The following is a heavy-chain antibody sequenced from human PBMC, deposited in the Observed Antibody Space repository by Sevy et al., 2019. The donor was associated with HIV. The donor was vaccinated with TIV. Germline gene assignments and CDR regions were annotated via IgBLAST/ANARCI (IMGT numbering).Heavy chain of an antibody. Sequence: GGSLRLSCAASGFPFSNYWMSWVRQAPGKGLEWVANINIDGSEKNYVEYVKGRSIISRDNAKNSLYLQMNSLTVEDTAIYYCARAHIMCSGDDCSTGWFDPWGPGTLVTVSS. CDR1: GFPFSNYW. V-gene: IGHV3-7*01. CDR2: INIDGSEK. CDR3: ARAHIMCSGDDCSTGWFDP. D-gene: IGHD2-21*02. J-gene: IGHJ5*02.